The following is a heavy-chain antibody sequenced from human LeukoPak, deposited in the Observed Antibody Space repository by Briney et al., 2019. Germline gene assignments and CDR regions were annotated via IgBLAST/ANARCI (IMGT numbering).Heavy chain of an antibody. Sequence: GTSVKVSCEASGFTFTSSAVRWVRQARGQRVEWVGWIVVGSGNTNYAQKFQGRVTITGDMSTSTAYMEPSRLRAEDTAVYYWGGNPGGYDILAGPIFVYRGQGTLVSVSP. J-gene: IGHJ4*02. CDR2: IVVGSGNT. CDR3: GGNPGGYDILAGPIFVY. V-gene: IGHV1-58*01. CDR1: GFTFTSSA. D-gene: IGHD3-9*01.